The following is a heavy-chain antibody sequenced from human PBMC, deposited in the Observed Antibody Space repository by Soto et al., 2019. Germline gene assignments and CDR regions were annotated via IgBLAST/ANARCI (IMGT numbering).Heavy chain of an antibody. CDR2: IYYSGST. CDR1: GGSISSGGYY. Sequence: SETLSLTCTVSGGSISSGGYYWSWIRQHPGKGLEWIGYIYYSGSTYYNPSLKSRVTISVDTSKNQFSLKLSSVTAADTAVYYCARDLRYCSSTSCSGGYAFDIWGQGTMVTVSS. CDR3: ARDLRYCSSTSCSGGYAFDI. J-gene: IGHJ3*02. D-gene: IGHD2-2*01. V-gene: IGHV4-31*03.